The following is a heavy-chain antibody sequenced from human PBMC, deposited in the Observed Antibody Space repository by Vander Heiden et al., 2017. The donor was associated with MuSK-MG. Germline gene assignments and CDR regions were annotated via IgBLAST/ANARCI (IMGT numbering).Heavy chain of an antibody. Sequence: EVQLEASGGDWMQPGGSLRLSCAASGFVFRSYEMNWVRQTPGKGLEWIAHITGSGATIYYAETVKGRFTISRDNAKNSLFLQMNSLRVEDTAIYYCVRGPYGSGSFDYWGLGALVTVSS. CDR3: VRGPYGSGSFDY. J-gene: IGHJ4*02. CDR1: GFVFRSYE. CDR2: ITGSGATI. V-gene: IGHV3-48*03. D-gene: IGHD3-10*01.